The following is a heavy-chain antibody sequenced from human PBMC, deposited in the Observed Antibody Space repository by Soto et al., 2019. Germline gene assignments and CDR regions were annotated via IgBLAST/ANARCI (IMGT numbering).Heavy chain of an antibody. CDR2: IYYSGST. D-gene: IGHD3-16*02. CDR1: GGSISSGGYY. Sequence: QVQLQESGPGLVKPSQTLSLTCTVSGGSISSGGYYWSWIRQHPGKGLEWIGYIYYSGSTYDNPSLKRRVTISVDTSKHQFSLKLSSVTAADTAVYYCARAVRVHLGELSLYPTAPYVDYWGQGTLVTVSS. CDR3: ARAVRVHLGELSLYPTAPYVDY. J-gene: IGHJ4*02. V-gene: IGHV4-31*03.